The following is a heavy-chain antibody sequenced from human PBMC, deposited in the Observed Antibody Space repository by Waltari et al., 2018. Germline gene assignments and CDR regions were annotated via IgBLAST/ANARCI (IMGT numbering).Heavy chain of an antibody. CDR3: ARGRLAARLNNWFDP. Sequence: QVQLQQWGAGLLKPSETLSLTCAVYGGSFSGYYWSWIRQPPGKGLEWIGEINHIGSTNYNPSLKSRVTISVDTSKNQFSLKLSSVTAADTAVYYCARGRLAARLNNWFDPWGQGTLVTVSS. CDR1: GGSFSGYY. D-gene: IGHD6-6*01. J-gene: IGHJ5*02. CDR2: INHIGST. V-gene: IGHV4-34*01.